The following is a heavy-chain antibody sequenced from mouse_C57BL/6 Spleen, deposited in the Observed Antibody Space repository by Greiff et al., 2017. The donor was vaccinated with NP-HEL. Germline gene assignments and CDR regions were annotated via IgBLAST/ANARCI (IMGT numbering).Heavy chain of an antibody. V-gene: IGHV2-6*01. CDR1: GFSLTSYG. CDR3: ASGLGRAWFAY. J-gene: IGHJ3*01. D-gene: IGHD4-1*01. CDR2: IWGVGST. Sequence: VHLVESGPGLVAPSQSLSITCTVSGFSLTSYGVDWVRQSPGKGLEWLGVIWGVGSTNYNSALKSRLSISKDNSKSQVFLKMNSLQTDDTAMYYCASGLGRAWFAYWGQGTLVTVSA.